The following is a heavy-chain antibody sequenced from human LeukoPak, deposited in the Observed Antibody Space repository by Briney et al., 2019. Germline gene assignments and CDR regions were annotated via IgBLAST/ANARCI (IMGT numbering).Heavy chain of an antibody. CDR3: ARGAYTPRQQYCRSTSGHTDNWSDP. Sequence: ASVKVSCKASGYTFTSYDINWVRQATGQGLEWMGWMNPNSGNTGYAQKFQGRVTMTRNTSISTAYMELSSLRSEDTAVYYCARGAYTPRQQYCRSTSGHTDNWSDPWGHGSLVNVST. V-gene: IGHV1-8*01. CDR1: GYTFTSYD. J-gene: IGHJ5*02. D-gene: IGHD2-2*02. CDR2: MNPNSGNT.